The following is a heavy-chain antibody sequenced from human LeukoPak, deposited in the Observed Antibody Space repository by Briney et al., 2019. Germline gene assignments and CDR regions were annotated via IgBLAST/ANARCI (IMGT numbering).Heavy chain of an antibody. CDR1: AGSISPDY. Sequence: SETLSLTCTVSAGSISPDYWSWIRQPPGKGLQWIGYIHYSGRTDYNPSLQSRVTMSVDTSKNQFSLNLFSVTAADTAVYYCAKGGLRNYDTDDYDYAMDAWGQGTTVTVSS. CDR2: IHYSGRT. D-gene: IGHD4-11*01. V-gene: IGHV4-59*08. J-gene: IGHJ6*02. CDR3: AKGGLRNYDTDDYDYAMDA.